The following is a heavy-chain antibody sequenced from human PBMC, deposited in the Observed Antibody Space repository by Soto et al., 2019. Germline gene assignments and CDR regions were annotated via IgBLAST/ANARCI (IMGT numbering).Heavy chain of an antibody. CDR3: ARDWSGQLVGDYYYYYYGMDV. V-gene: IGHV3-33*01. Sequence: GGSLRLYCAASGFTFSSYVMHWVRQSPGKGLEWVAVIWYDGSNKYYADSVKGRFTISRDNSKNTLYLQMNSLRAEDTAVYYCARDWSGQLVGDYYYYYYGMDVWGQGTTVTVSS. D-gene: IGHD6-6*01. CDR1: GFTFSSYV. J-gene: IGHJ6*02. CDR2: IWYDGSNK.